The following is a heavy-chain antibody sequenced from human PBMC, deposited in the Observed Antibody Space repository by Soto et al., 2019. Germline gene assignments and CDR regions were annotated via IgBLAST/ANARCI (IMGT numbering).Heavy chain of an antibody. D-gene: IGHD6-13*01. V-gene: IGHV5-51*01. CDR2: IYPGDSDT. Sequence: GESLKISCKGSGYSFTSYWIGWVRQMPGKGLEWMGIIYPGDSDTRYSPSFQGQVTISADKSISTAYLQWSSLKASDTAMYYCSNSVAAAGTGNYCSGMDVWGQGTTVTVSS. CDR1: GYSFTSYW. CDR3: SNSVAAAGTGNYCSGMDV. J-gene: IGHJ6*02.